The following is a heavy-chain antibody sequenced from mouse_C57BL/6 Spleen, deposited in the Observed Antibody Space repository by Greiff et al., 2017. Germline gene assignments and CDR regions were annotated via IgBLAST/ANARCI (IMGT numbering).Heavy chain of an antibody. V-gene: IGHV1-54*01. D-gene: IGHD2-3*01. CDR3: ARDGYYWYFDV. CDR1: GYAFTNYL. Sequence: VQLVESGAELVRPGTSVKVSCKASGYAFTNYLIEWVKQRPGQGLEWIGVINPGSGGTNYNEKFKGKATLTADKSSSTAYMQLSSLTSEDSAVYFCARDGYYWYFDVWGTGTTVTVSS. J-gene: IGHJ1*03. CDR2: INPGSGGT.